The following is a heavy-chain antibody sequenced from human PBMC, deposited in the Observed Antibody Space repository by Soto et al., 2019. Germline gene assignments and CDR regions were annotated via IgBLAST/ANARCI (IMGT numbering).Heavy chain of an antibody. D-gene: IGHD3-22*01. Sequence: GASVKVSCKASGYTFTSYDINWVRQAPGQGLEWMGWINPNSGGTNYAQKFQGWVTMTRDTSISTAYMELSRLRSDDTAVYYCARESSGTFGVWGQGTTVTVSS. CDR1: GYTFTSYD. CDR3: ARESSGTFGV. V-gene: IGHV1-2*04. CDR2: INPNSGGT. J-gene: IGHJ6*02.